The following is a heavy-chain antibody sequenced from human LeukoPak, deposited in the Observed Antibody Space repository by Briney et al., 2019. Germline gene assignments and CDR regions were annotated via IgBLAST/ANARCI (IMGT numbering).Heavy chain of an antibody. CDR1: GFTFSTYW. J-gene: IGHJ4*02. CDR3: ARDPLRRFDY. CDR2: IKEDGSEK. Sequence: GGFLRLSCAASGFTFSTYWMTWVRQAPGKGLEWVANIKEDGSEKYYVDSVKGRFTISRDNAKNSLYLQMNSLRAEDTAIYYCARDPLRRFDYWGQGTLVTVSS. V-gene: IGHV3-7*01.